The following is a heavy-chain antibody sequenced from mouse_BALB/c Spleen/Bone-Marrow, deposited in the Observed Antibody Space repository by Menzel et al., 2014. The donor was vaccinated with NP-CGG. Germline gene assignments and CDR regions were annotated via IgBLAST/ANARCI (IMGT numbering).Heavy chain of an antibody. V-gene: IGHV1S81*02. Sequence: VQLQQSGAELVKPGASVKLSCKASGYTFTXYYMXWVKQXPXQGLXWIGEINPSNGGTNFNEKFKSRATLTVDKSSSTAYMQLXXLTSEDSAVYYCTRGRTWDFDYWGQGTTLTISS. D-gene: IGHD4-1*01. CDR3: TRGRTWDFDY. J-gene: IGHJ2*01. CDR2: INPSNGGT. CDR1: GYTFTXYY.